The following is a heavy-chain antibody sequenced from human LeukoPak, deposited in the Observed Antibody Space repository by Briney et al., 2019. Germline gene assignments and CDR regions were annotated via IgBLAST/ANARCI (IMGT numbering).Heavy chain of an antibody. J-gene: IGHJ6*02. CDR3: ARAGGSSSRNYYYGMDV. D-gene: IGHD6-6*01. CDR2: IYSGGST. CDR1: GFTVSSNY. V-gene: IGHV3-66*01. Sequence: GGSLTLSCAASGFTVSSNYMSWLRQAPGKGLEWVSVIYSGGSTYYANSVKGRFTISRDNSKNTLYLQMNSLRAEDTAVYYCARAGGSSSRNYYYGMDVWGQGTTVTVSS.